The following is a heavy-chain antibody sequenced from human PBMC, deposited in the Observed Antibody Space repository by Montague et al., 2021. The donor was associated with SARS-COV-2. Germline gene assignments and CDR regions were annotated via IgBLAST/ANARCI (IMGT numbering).Heavy chain of an antibody. CDR1: GDSVSSNIAT. CDR3: ARAYCGGDCYFYWYFDL. V-gene: IGHV6-1*01. CDR2: TYYRSKWYN. D-gene: IGHD2-21*02. J-gene: IGHJ2*01. Sequence: YAISGDSVSSNIATWNWIRQSPSRGLEWLGRTYYRSKWYNDYAVSVKSRVIINPDTSNNRISLQLNSVTPEDTAEYYCARAYCGGDCYFYWYFDLWGRGTLVTVSS.